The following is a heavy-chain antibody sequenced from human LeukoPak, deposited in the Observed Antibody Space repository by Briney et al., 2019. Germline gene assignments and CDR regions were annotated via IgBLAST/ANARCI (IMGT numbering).Heavy chain of an antibody. V-gene: IGHV4-34*01. D-gene: IGHD2-2*01. CDR2: INHSAST. J-gene: IGHJ6*03. CDR1: GGSFSGYY. Sequence: SETRSLTCAVYGGSFSGYYWTCIRQPPGKGLERIGEINHSASTNYNPSLKSRVTISIDTSKNQFSLKLGSVTAADTAVYYCASPVVVPGVDYMDVWGKGTTVTVSS. CDR3: ASPVVVPGVDYMDV.